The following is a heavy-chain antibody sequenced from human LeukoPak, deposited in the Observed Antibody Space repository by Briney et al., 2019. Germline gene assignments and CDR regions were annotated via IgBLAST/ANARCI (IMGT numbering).Heavy chain of an antibody. J-gene: IGHJ4*02. CDR2: VIPIFGTA. CDR1: GGTFNNYA. D-gene: IGHD3-22*01. V-gene: IGHV1-69*06. CDR3: AGENYYDSSGYYWD. Sequence: RASVKVSCKASGGTFNNYAIGWVRQAPGQGLEWMGGVIPIFGTANYAQKFQGRVTITADKSTSTAYMELSSLRSEDTAVYYCAGENYYDSSGYYWDWGQGTLVTVSS.